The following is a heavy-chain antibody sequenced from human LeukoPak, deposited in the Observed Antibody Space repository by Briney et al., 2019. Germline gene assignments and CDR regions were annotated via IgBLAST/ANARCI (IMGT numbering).Heavy chain of an antibody. CDR2: INSNGGST. Sequence: PGGSLRLPCSASGFAFSNYATHWVRQAPGKGLEYVAGINSNGGSTFYADSVKGRFTMSGDNSKNTLYLQMSSLRAEDTAVYYCVKGTSTKYYYYGMDVWGQGTTVTVS. CDR3: VKGTSTKYYYYGMDV. CDR1: GFAFSNYA. V-gene: IGHV3-64D*06. J-gene: IGHJ6*02. D-gene: IGHD2-2*01.